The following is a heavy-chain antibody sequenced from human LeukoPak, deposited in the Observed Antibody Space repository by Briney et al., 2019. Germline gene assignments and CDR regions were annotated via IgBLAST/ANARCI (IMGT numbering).Heavy chain of an antibody. CDR3: ARDRGYGYGFFDY. Sequence: GGSLRLSCAASGFTFSDYYMSWIRQAPGKGLEWVSYISSSSSYTNYADSVKGRFTISRDSSTAPLYLQMNSLRVEDTVVYFCARDRGYGYGFFDYWGQGTLVTVSS. V-gene: IGHV3-11*05. CDR1: GFTFSDYY. J-gene: IGHJ4*02. D-gene: IGHD5-18*01. CDR2: ISSSSSYT.